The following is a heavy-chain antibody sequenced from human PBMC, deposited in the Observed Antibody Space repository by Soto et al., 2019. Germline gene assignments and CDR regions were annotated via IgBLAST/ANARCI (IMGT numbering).Heavy chain of an antibody. D-gene: IGHD3-3*01. CDR1: GGSFSGYY. CDR2: INHSGST. J-gene: IGHJ4*02. V-gene: IGHV4-34*01. Sequence: LSLTCAVSGGSFSGYYWSWIRQPPGKGLEWIGEINHSGSTNYNPSLKSRVTISVDTSKNQFSLKLSSVTAADTAVYYCARAGTPYYDFWSGSGSYFDYWGQGTLVTVSS. CDR3: ARAGTPYYDFWSGSGSYFDY.